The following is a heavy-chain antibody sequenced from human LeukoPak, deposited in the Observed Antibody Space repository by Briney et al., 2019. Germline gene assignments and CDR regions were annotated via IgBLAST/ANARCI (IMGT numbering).Heavy chain of an antibody. J-gene: IGHJ4*02. CDR2: IYTSGST. CDR3: ARHIWRGAARPGFDY. Sequence: PSETLSLTCTVSGGSISSYYWSWIRQPPGKGLEWIGYIYTSGSTNYNPSLRSRVTISVDTSKNQFSLKLSSVTAADTAVYYCARHIWRGAARPGFDYWGQGTLVTVSS. CDR1: GGSISSYY. D-gene: IGHD6-6*01. V-gene: IGHV4-4*09.